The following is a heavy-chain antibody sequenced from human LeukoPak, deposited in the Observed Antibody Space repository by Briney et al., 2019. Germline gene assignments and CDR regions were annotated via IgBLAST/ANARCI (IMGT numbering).Heavy chain of an antibody. CDR1: GFTFSSYA. CDR3: ARAIVVVINSVDY. V-gene: IGHV3-30-3*01. J-gene: IGHJ4*02. CDR2: ISYDGSNK. D-gene: IGHD3-22*01. Sequence: GGSLRLSCAASGFTFSSYAMHWVRQAPGKGLEWVAVISYDGSNKYYADSVKGRFTISRDNSKNTLYLQMNSLRAEDTAVYYCARAIVVVINSVDYWGQGTLVTVSS.